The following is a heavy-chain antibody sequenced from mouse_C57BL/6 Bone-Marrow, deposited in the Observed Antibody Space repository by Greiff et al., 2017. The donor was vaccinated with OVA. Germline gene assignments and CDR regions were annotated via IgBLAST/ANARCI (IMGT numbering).Heavy chain of an antibody. D-gene: IGHD2-1*01. V-gene: IGHV14-4*01. Sequence: VQLQQSGAELVRPGASVKLSCTASGFNIKDDYMHWVKQRPEQGLAWIGWIDPENGDTESASKFQGKATITADTSSNPAYLQLRSLTSEDTAVYYCTSYGTFDYWGHGTTLPVSS. CDR3: TSYGTFDY. J-gene: IGHJ2*01. CDR1: GFNIKDDY. CDR2: IDPENGDT.